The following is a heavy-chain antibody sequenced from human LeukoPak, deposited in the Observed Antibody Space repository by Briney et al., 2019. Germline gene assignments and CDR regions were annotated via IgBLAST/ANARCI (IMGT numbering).Heavy chain of an antibody. J-gene: IGHJ2*01. V-gene: IGHV4-61*02. CDR1: GGSISSGSYY. CDR2: IYTSGST. Sequence: KASQTLSLTCTVSGGSISSGSYYWSWIRQPAGKGLEWIGRIYTSGSTNYNPSLKSRVIISVDTSKNQFSLKLSSVTAADTAVYYCARDRVATFYWYFDLWGRGTLVTVSS. D-gene: IGHD5-12*01. CDR3: ARDRVATFYWYFDL.